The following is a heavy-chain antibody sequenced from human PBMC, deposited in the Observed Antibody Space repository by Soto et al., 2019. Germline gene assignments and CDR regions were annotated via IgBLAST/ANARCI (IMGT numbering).Heavy chain of an antibody. D-gene: IGHD3-22*01. Sequence: LRLSCAASGFTFDDYAMYWVRQTPGKGLEWVSGISGNSGNIGYADSVKGRFTISRDNAKNSLYLQMNSLRAEDTAAYYCAKDLSAAYDGSSGYYSAPDYWGQGTLVTVSS. J-gene: IGHJ4*02. CDR1: GFTFDDYA. CDR2: ISGNSGNI. CDR3: AKDLSAAYDGSSGYYSAPDY. V-gene: IGHV3-9*01.